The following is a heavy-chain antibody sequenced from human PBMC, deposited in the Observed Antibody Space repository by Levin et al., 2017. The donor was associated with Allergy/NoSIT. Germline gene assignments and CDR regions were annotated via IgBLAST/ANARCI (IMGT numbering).Heavy chain of an antibody. Sequence: AGGSLRLSCAASGFTFSSYGMHWVRQAPGKGLEWVAVISYDGSNKKYADSVKGRFTISRDNSKNTLYLQMNSLRADDTAVYYCAKEPVGFGEFSPLYGMDVWGQGTTVTVSS. CDR3: AKEPVGFGEFSPLYGMDV. CDR1: GFTFSSYG. D-gene: IGHD3-10*01. V-gene: IGHV3-30*18. CDR2: ISYDGSNK. J-gene: IGHJ6*02.